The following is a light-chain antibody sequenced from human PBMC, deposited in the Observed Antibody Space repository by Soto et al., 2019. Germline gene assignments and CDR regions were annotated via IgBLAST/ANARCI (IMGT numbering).Light chain of an antibody. J-gene: IGLJ2*01. Sequence: QSVLTQPASVSGSPGQSITISCTGTSSDVGAYNYVSWYRQHPGKAPKLMIYDVSSRPSGVSDRFSGSKSGNTASLTISGLQAEDEADYYCSSYTTSSTLIFGGGTKLTVL. CDR2: DVS. CDR3: SSYTTSSTLI. V-gene: IGLV2-14*01. CDR1: SSDVGAYNY.